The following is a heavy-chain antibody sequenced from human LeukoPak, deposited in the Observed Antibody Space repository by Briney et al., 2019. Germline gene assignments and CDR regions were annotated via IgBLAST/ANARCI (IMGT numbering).Heavy chain of an antibody. D-gene: IGHD5-24*01. CDR1: GFTFSSYG. Sequence: GGSLRLSCAASGFTFSSYGMHWVRQAPGKGLEWVAVIWYDGSNQYYADSVKGRFTISRDQSKNTLYLQMNSLRAEDTAVYYCARDLGATNYYFDYWGQGTLVTVSS. CDR3: ARDLGATNYYFDY. CDR2: IWYDGSNQ. J-gene: IGHJ4*02. V-gene: IGHV3-33*08.